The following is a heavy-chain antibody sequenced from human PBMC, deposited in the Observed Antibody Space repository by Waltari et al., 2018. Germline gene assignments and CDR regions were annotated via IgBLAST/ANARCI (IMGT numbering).Heavy chain of an antibody. V-gene: IGHV4-39*01. CDR3: ATYIGASVGTAAFDV. Sequence: QLQLQEPGPRLVRPSETLSLTCRVPGVSITSTRHYWPWIRQSPGQGLEWIGTVSYSGTTYISPSLKSRVSVSRDTSKNQVSLILGSVTAADMAVYYCATYIGASVGTAAFDVWGQGTMVTVSS. J-gene: IGHJ3*01. D-gene: IGHD5-12*01. CDR1: GVSITSTRHY. CDR2: VSYSGTT.